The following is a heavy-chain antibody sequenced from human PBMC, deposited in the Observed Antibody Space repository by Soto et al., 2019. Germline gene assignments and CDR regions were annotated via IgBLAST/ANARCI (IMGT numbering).Heavy chain of an antibody. Sequence: AASVKVSCKASGGTFSSYAISWVRQAPGQGLEWMGGIIPIFGTANYAQKFQGRVTITADESTSTAYMELSSLRSEDTAVYYCARDSSSFYYYGMDVWGHGTTVTVSS. V-gene: IGHV1-69*13. CDR3: ARDSSSFYYYGMDV. CDR1: GGTFSSYA. J-gene: IGHJ6*02. D-gene: IGHD6-13*01. CDR2: IIPIFGTA.